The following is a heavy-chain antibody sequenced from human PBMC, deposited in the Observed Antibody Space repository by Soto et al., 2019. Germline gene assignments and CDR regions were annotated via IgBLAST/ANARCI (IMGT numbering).Heavy chain of an antibody. V-gene: IGHV3-23*01. Sequence: LRLSCAASGFTFRTYAMNWVRQAPGKGLEWISAISGSGSFTHYADSVRGRFTISRDNSQNQLYLQVNNLRGDDTAMYYCAKIPTGSGSSKFDYWGQGIQVTVSS. CDR1: GFTFRTYA. CDR3: AKIPTGSGSSKFDY. D-gene: IGHD3-10*01. CDR2: ISGSGSFT. J-gene: IGHJ4*02.